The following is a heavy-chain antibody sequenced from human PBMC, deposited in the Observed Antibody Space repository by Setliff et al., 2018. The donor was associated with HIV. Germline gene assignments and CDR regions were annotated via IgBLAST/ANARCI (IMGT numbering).Heavy chain of an antibody. Sequence: PSETLSLTCSVSGDSIISSSSSHYWGWIRQPPGKGLEWIGSIYYSGSTYYNPSLQSRVTISVHTSKNHFSLKLSSVTAADTALYYCVGGLRSRSQGHFDYWGQGTLVTVSS. D-gene: IGHD5-12*01. V-gene: IGHV4-39*01. CDR2: IYYSGST. J-gene: IGHJ4*02. CDR1: GDSIISSSSSHY. CDR3: VGGLRSRSQGHFDY.